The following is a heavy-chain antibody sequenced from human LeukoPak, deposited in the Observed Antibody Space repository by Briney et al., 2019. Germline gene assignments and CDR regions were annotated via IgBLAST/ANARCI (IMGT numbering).Heavy chain of an antibody. CDR2: IIPVLNIT. CDR3: ARDQGLTAPPPYGLNV. V-gene: IGHV1-69*04. D-gene: IGHD5-18*01. J-gene: IGHJ6*02. CDR1: GGTFSTSA. Sequence: SVKVSCKTSGGTFSTSAITWVRQAPGQGLEWMGRIIPVLNITTYAQRFQGRVTITADTSTSTVYMELSSLRSEETAVYYCARDQGLTAPPPYGLNVWGQGTTVIVSS.